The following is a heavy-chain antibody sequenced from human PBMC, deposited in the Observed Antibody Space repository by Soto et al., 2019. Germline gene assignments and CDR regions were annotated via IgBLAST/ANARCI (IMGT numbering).Heavy chain of an antibody. CDR3: ARGPTGWFGYDY. V-gene: IGHV3-74*01. Sequence: QPGGSLRLSCAASGFTFSSSWMHWVRQAPGKGLVWVSRINSGASTTNYADSVKGRFTISRDNAKNTLYLHMDSLTADDTAVYYCARGPTGWFGYDYWGQGTLVTVS. J-gene: IGHJ4*02. CDR1: GFTFSSSW. CDR2: INSGASTT. D-gene: IGHD3-10*01.